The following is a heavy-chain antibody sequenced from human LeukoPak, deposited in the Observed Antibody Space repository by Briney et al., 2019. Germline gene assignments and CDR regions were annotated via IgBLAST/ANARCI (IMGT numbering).Heavy chain of an antibody. J-gene: IGHJ6*02. D-gene: IGHD5-24*01. CDR1: RYTFINYG. CDR3: ARGDDYYYGMDV. Sequence: GPSVKVSCKTSRYTFINYGLNWVRQAPGQGLQWLGWISAYSGNTSCAQNLQGRVTMTTDTSTRTGYMELRSLRSDDTAVYFCARGDDYYYGMDVWGQGTTVIVSS. V-gene: IGHV1-18*01. CDR2: ISAYSGNT.